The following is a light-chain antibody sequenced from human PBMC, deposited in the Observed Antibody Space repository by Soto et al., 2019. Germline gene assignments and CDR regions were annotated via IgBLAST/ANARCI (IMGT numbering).Light chain of an antibody. J-gene: IGKJ1*01. CDR2: GAS. CDR3: QQYINWT. V-gene: IGKV3-15*01. CDR1: QSVSSN. Sequence: EIVMAQSPATLSVSPGERATLSCRASQSVSSNLAWYQQKPGQVPRLLISGASTRATGIPARFSGSGSGTEFTLTISSLQSEDFAVYYCQQYINWTFGQGTKVDIK.